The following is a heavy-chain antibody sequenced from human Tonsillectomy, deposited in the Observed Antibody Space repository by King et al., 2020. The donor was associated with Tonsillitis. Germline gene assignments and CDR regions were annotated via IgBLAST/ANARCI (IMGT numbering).Heavy chain of an antibody. Sequence: VQLPESGLGLVKPSQTLSLSCIVSGGSISSDNYYWSWIRQHPGKGLEWIGYIHYTGSTYYSPSLKSRMTISVDTSKNQFSLNLSSVTAADTAVYYCASATCSSTTCYRPEYFQDWGQGALVTVSS. V-gene: IGHV4-31*03. CDR2: IHYTGST. CDR3: ASATCSSTTCYRPEYFQD. CDR1: GGSISSDNYY. D-gene: IGHD2-2*01. J-gene: IGHJ1*01.